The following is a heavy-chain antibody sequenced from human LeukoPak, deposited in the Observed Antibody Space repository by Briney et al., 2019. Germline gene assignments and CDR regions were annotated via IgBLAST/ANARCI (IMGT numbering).Heavy chain of an antibody. CDR3: ASHSGSYYSNFDY. V-gene: IGHV3-53*01. CDR1: GFTVSSNY. CDR2: VYSGGST. Sequence: PGGSLRLSCAASGFTVSSNYMSWVRQAPGKGLEWVSVVYSGGSTYYADSVKGRFTISRDKSKNTLYLQMNSLRAEDTAVYYCASHSGSYYSNFDYWGQGTLVTVSS. D-gene: IGHD1-26*01. J-gene: IGHJ4*02.